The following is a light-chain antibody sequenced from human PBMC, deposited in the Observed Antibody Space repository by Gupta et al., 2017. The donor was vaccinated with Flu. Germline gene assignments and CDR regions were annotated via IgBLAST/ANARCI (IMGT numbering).Light chain of an antibody. V-gene: IGLV8-61*01. CDR1: SGSVSINNY. J-gene: IGLJ3*02. CDR2: GTN. CDR3: VLYMGSGIWM. Sequence: QTVVTQEPSFSVSPGGTVTLTCGLSSGSVSINNYPSWYQQTPGQTPRTLIYGTNTRSSGVPDRFSGSVLGNKAALTITGALADDESDYYCVLYMGSGIWMFGGGTKLTVL.